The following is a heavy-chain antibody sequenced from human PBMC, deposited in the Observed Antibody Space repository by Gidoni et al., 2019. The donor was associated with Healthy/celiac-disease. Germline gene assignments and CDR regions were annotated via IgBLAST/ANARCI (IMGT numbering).Heavy chain of an antibody. CDR1: GFTFSSYG. V-gene: IGHV3-33*01. J-gene: IGHJ3*02. Sequence: QVQLVESGGGVVQPGRSLSLSCAASGFTFSSYGMHWVRQAPGKGLEWLAVIWYDGSNKYYADSVKGRFTISRDNSKNTLYLQMNSLRAEDTAVYYCAREKLGYDAFDIWGQGTMVTVSS. CDR2: IWYDGSNK. CDR3: AREKLGYDAFDI. D-gene: IGHD7-27*01.